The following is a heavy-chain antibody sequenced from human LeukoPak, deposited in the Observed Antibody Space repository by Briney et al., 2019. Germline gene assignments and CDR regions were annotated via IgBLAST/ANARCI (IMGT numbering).Heavy chain of an antibody. CDR2: INHSGST. CDR1: GGSISSYY. J-gene: IGHJ4*02. V-gene: IGHV4-34*01. Sequence: PSETLSLTCTVSGGSISSYYWSWIRQPPGKGLEWIGEINHSGSTNYNPSLKSRVTISVDTSKNQFSLKLSSVTAADTAVYYCARALNSSSSWGEGGYWGQGTLVTVSS. CDR3: ARALNSSSSWGEGGY. D-gene: IGHD6-6*01.